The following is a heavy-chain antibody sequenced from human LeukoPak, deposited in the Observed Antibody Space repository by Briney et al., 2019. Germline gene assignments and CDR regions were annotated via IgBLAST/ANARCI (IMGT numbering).Heavy chain of an antibody. CDR1: GFTFSSYA. Sequence: GGSLRLSCAASGFTFSSYAMTWVRQAPGKELEWVSGISGSGGRIYNADAVKGRFSISRDNSKSTLYLQMNSLRAEDTAVYYCAKQLYCSGGSCYGMDAWGQGTTVTVSS. V-gene: IGHV3-23*01. D-gene: IGHD2-15*01. CDR2: ISGSGGRI. CDR3: AKQLYCSGGSCYGMDA. J-gene: IGHJ6*02.